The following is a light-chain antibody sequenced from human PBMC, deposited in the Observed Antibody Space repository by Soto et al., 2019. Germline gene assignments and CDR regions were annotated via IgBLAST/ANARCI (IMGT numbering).Light chain of an antibody. CDR1: QSISSN. J-gene: IGKJ1*01. V-gene: IGKV3-15*01. Sequence: EIVMTQSPATQSVSPGERAALSCRASQSISSNLAWYQQKPGRAPRLLIYGASTRATGIPARFSGSGSGTEFTLTISSLQSEDFAVYYCQQHNNWPWTFGQGTKVEIK. CDR2: GAS. CDR3: QQHNNWPWT.